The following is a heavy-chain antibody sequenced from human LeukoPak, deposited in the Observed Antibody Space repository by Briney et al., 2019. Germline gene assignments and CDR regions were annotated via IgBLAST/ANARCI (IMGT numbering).Heavy chain of an antibody. D-gene: IGHD2-2*01. CDR2: IIPIFGTA. CDR1: GGTFSSYA. J-gene: IGHJ4*02. Sequence: SVKVSCKASGGTFSSYAISWVRQAPGQGLEWMGRIIPIFGTANYAQKFQGRVTITADESTSTAYMELSSLRSEDTAVYYCARESHCSGTSCYLDYWGQGTLVTVSS. V-gene: IGHV1-69*13. CDR3: ARESHCSGTSCYLDY.